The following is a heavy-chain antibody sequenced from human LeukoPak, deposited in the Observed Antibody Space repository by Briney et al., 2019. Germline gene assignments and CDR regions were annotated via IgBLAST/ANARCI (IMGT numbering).Heavy chain of an antibody. CDR3: ATDQGKYSSSWYPHY. J-gene: IGHJ4*02. D-gene: IGHD6-13*01. V-gene: IGHV1-2*02. CDR2: INPNSGGT. Sequence: ASVKVSCKASGYTFTGYYMHWVRQAPGQGLEWMGWINPNSGGTNYAQKFQGRVTMTRDTSISTAYMELSRLRSEDTAVYYCATDQGKYSSSWYPHYWGQGTLVTVSS. CDR1: GYTFTGYY.